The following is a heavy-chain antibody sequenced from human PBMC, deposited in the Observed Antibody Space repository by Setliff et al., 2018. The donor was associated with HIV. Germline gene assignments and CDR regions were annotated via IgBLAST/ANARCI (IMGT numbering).Heavy chain of an antibody. CDR3: ARGTTLNVVPDAFDI. CDR1: GYSISSGYY. CDR2: IYHAGNT. Sequence: LPETLSLTCTVTGYSISSGYYWAWIRQPPGKGLEWIGYIYHAGNTYYNPSLKSRVTISVDTSKNQISLRLNSLTAADTAVYYCARGTTLNVVPDAFDIWGQGTMVTVSS. J-gene: IGHJ3*02. D-gene: IGHD4-17*01. V-gene: IGHV4-38-2*02.